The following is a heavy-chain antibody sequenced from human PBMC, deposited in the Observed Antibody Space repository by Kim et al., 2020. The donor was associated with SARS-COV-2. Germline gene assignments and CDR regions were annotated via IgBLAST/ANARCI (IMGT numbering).Heavy chain of an antibody. V-gene: IGHV3-21*01. D-gene: IGHD6-13*01. Sequence: YYADSVKGRFTISRDNAKNSLYLQMNSLRAEDTAVYYCARDKEAAGTPDYWGQGTLVTVSS. J-gene: IGHJ4*02. CDR3: ARDKEAAGTPDY.